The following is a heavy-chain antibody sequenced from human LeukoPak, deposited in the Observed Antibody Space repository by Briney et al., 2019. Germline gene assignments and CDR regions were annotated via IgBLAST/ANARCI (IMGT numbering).Heavy chain of an antibody. Sequence: GGSLRLSCAASGFTFSSYGMHWVRQAPGKGLEWVAVISYDGSNKYYADSVKGRFTISRDNSKNTLYLQMNSLRAEDTAVCYCAKDYDSSGYYYYYYGMDVWGQGTTVTVSS. CDR2: ISYDGSNK. CDR1: GFTFSSYG. J-gene: IGHJ6*02. CDR3: AKDYDSSGYYYYYYGMDV. D-gene: IGHD3-22*01. V-gene: IGHV3-30*18.